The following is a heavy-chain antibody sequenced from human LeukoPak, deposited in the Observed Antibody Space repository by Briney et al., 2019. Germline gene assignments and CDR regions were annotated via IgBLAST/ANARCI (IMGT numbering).Heavy chain of an antibody. Sequence: GGSLRLSCAVSGFTFSRYAMTWVRQAPGKGLEWVSIISDSGGYTDYADSVKGRFTISRDNSKNSLYLQMNSLRTEDTALYYCATAPTHYDYYMDVWGKGTTVTVSS. CDR3: ATAPTHYDYYMDV. V-gene: IGHV3-43*02. CDR1: GFTFSRYA. J-gene: IGHJ6*03. CDR2: ISDSGGYT.